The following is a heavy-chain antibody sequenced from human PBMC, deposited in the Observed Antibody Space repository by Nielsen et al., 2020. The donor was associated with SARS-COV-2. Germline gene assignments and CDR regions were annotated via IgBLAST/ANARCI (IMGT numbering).Heavy chain of an antibody. V-gene: IGHV4-4*02. D-gene: IGHD2/OR15-2a*01. Sequence: SETLSLTCAVFGGSISRNNWWTWVRQPPGKGLEWIGEIYHSGTTNYNPSLKSRVTMSVDTNNNHFSLRSNSVTAADTATYFCARELSDCNETPCHRLGFDPWGQGTLVTVSS. J-gene: IGHJ5*02. CDR1: GGSISRNNW. CDR2: IYHSGTT. CDR3: ARELSDCNETPCHRLGFDP.